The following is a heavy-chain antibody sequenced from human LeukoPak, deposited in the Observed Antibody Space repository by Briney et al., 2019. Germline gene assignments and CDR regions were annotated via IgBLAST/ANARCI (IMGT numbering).Heavy chain of an antibody. CDR2: IIPILGIA. D-gene: IGHD3-10*01. J-gene: IGHJ3*02. V-gene: IGHV1-69*04. CDR1: GGTFSSYA. Sequence: SVKVSCKASGGTFSSYAISWVRQAPGQGLEWVGRIIPILGIANYAQKFQGRVTITADKSTSTAYMELSSLRSEDTAVYYCAREGHGSGSYYTLDAFDIWGQGTMVTVSS. CDR3: AREGHGSGSYYTLDAFDI.